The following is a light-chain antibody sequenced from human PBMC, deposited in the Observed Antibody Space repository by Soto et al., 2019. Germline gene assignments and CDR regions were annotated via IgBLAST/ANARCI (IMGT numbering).Light chain of an antibody. Sequence: DIVLTQSPGTLSLSPGEGATLSCRASQSVSTNFFAWYQQKPGQAPRLLIYGASTRATGITDRFSGSGSGTDFTLTISRLEPEDFAVYYCQQYGRTSWTFGQGTKVDIK. CDR1: QSVSTNF. J-gene: IGKJ1*01. CDR3: QQYGRTSWT. CDR2: GAS. V-gene: IGKV3-20*01.